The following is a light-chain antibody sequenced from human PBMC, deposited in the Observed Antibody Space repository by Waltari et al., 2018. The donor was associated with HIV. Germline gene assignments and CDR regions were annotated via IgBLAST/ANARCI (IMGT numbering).Light chain of an antibody. V-gene: IGLV2-14*01. CDR1: SRDVGGYNY. CDR3: SSYTSSFVV. CDR2: EVS. Sequence: QLALTQPAFVSGSPGQSTTISCTGTSRDVGGYNYVSWYQQRPGKAPKLMVYEVSDVPSGVSNRFSGSRAGHTAYLPSSGLQAEDEADYYSSSYTSSFVVFGGGTKLTVL. J-gene: IGLJ2*01.